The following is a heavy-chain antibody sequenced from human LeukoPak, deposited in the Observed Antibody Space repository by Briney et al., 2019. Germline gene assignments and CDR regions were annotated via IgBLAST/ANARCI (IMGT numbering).Heavy chain of an antibody. CDR3: ARARAVVSIIGY. CDR1: GYTFTGYY. D-gene: IGHD4-23*01. V-gene: IGHV1-2*02. CDR2: INPDNGGR. J-gene: IGHJ4*02. Sequence: ASVKVSCKASGYTFTGYYIHWVRQAPGQGLEWMGWINPDNGGRNYAQKFHDRVTMTRDTSISAAYMELSGLGSNDTAVYFCARARAVVSIIGYWGQGTLVTVSS.